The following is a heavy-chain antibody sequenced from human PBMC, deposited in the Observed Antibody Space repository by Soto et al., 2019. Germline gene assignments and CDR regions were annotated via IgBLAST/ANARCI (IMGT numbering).Heavy chain of an antibody. V-gene: IGHV1-18*01. Sequence: ASVKVSCNTSGYTFTNYGISWLRQAPGQGLEWMGWISGYNGNTKYAHNLQGRVTMTTDTSTSTAYMELTSLRSDDTAVYYCARDRYDDYDWFAPWGQGTLVTVSS. CDR1: GYTFTNYG. CDR2: ISGYNGNT. D-gene: IGHD3-16*01. CDR3: ARDRYDDYDWFAP. J-gene: IGHJ5*02.